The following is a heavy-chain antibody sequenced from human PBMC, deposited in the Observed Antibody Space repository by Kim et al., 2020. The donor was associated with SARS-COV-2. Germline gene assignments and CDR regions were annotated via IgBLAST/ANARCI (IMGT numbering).Heavy chain of an antibody. D-gene: IGHD3-22*01. J-gene: IGHJ4*02. Sequence: ASVKVSCKASGYTFTSYGISWVRQAPGQGLEWMGWISAYNGNTNYAQKLQGRVTMTTDTSTSTAYMELRSLRSDDTAVYYCARTTMIVVVITIPDYFDYWGQGTLVTVSS. CDR3: ARTTMIVVVITIPDYFDY. CDR2: ISAYNGNT. CDR1: GYTFTSYG. V-gene: IGHV1-18*04.